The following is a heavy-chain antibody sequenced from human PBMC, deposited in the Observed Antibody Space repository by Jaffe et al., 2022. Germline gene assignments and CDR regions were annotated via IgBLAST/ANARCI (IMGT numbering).Heavy chain of an antibody. Sequence: EVQLVESGGGLVQPGGSLRLSCAASGFTFSSYSMNWVRQAPGKGLEWVSYISSSSSTIYYADSVKGRFTISRDNAKNSLYLQMNSLRAEDTAVYYCARESFAVTPLDAFDIWGQGTMVTVSS. CDR2: ISSSSSTI. D-gene: IGHD4-17*01. CDR1: GFTFSSYS. V-gene: IGHV3-48*01. CDR3: ARESFAVTPLDAFDI. J-gene: IGHJ3*02.